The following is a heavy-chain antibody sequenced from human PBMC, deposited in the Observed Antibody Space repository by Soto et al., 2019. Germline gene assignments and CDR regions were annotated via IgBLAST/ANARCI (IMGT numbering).Heavy chain of an antibody. CDR2: INHSGST. CDR3: ARGGRWHPYY. D-gene: IGHD3-10*01. V-gene: IGHV4-34*01. CDR1: GGSFSGYY. Sequence: QVQLQQWGAGLLKPSETLSLTCAVYGGSFSGYYWSWIRQPPGKGLEWIGEINHSGSTNYNPSLKSRVTISVDTSKSQFSLKLSSVTAADTAVYYCARGGRWHPYYWGQGTLVTVSS. J-gene: IGHJ4*02.